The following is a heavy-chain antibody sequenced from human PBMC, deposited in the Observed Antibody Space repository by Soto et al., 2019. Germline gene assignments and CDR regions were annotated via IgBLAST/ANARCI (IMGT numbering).Heavy chain of an antibody. D-gene: IGHD5-18*01. J-gene: IGHJ4*02. V-gene: IGHV6-1*01. CDR2: TYYRSKWYY. CDR1: GDSVSMKSAA. Sequence: SQTRSLTFAISGDSVSMKSAAWNWIRQSPSRGLEWLGRTYYRSKWYYDYADSVKSRITINSDTSKNQFSLQLNSVTPEDTAVYYCARDPGYSLDYWGQGTLVTVSS. CDR3: ARDPGYSLDY.